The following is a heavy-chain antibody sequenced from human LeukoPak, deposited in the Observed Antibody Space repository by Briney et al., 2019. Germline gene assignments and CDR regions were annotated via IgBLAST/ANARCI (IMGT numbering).Heavy chain of an antibody. CDR1: GFTFSSYA. D-gene: IGHD6-19*01. J-gene: IGHJ3*01. V-gene: IGHV3-23*01. CDR3: AKDQGSSSGWYSRDGFAL. CDR2: ISGSGDST. Sequence: GGSLRLSCAASGFTFSSYAMSWVRQAPGKGLEWVSAISGSGDSTFYADSVKGRFTISRDNSKNTLYLQMNSLRAEDTALYYCAKDQGSSSGWYSRDGFALWGRGTMVTVSS.